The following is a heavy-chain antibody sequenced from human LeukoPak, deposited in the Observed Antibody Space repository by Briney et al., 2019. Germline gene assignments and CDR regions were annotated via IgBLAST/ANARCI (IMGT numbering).Heavy chain of an antibody. J-gene: IGHJ4*02. V-gene: IGHV3-48*02. CDR3: ARSDGASSDY. CDR2: ISGSSTTI. Sequence: GGSLRLSCAASGFTFSSYSMNWVRQAPGKGLEWVSYISGSSTTIKYPNSVKGRFTISRDNAKNSLYVQMNSLRDEDTAVYYCARSDGASSDYWGQGTLVTVSS. D-gene: IGHD4-17*01. CDR1: GFTFSSYS.